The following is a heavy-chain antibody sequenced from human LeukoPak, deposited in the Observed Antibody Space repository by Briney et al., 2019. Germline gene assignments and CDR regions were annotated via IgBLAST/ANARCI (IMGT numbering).Heavy chain of an antibody. CDR2: INPNSGGT. D-gene: IGHD3-9*01. CDR3: ARTPIRCFDQLPQYFDY. J-gene: IGHJ4*02. V-gene: IGHV1-2*02. CDR1: GYTFTSYD. Sequence: ASVKVSCKASGYTFTSYDINWVRQATGQGLEWMGWINPNSGGTNYAQKFQVRVTMTRDTSISTAYMELSRLRSDDTAVYYCARTPIRCFDQLPQYFDYWGQGTLVTVSS.